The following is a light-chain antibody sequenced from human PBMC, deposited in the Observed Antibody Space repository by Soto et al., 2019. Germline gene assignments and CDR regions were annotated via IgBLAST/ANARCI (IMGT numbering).Light chain of an antibody. J-gene: IGKJ2*01. V-gene: IGKV1-39*01. Sequence: DIQMTQSPSSLSASIGDRVTITCRPRRIIVSYLNWYQQRPGKGPKVLIYAASSLQSGFPSRFSGSGSGTDFTLTISSLQLEDFATYYCQQSYDTPYTFGQGTKVDIK. CDR2: AAS. CDR1: RIIVSY. CDR3: QQSYDTPYT.